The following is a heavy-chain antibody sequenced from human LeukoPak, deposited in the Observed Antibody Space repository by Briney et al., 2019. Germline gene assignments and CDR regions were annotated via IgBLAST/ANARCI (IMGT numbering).Heavy chain of an antibody. J-gene: IGHJ4*02. CDR1: GGSISSSSSY. D-gene: IGHD5-24*01. V-gene: IGHV4-39*01. Sequence: SETLSLTCSVSGGSISSSSSYWGWIRQPPGEGLEWIGSIYYSGSSFDNPALKSRVTISVDTSKNQFSLKLSSVTAADTAVYYCARHRSGWLQSSFDYWGQGTLVTVSS. CDR3: ARHRSGWLQSSFDY. CDR2: IYYSGSS.